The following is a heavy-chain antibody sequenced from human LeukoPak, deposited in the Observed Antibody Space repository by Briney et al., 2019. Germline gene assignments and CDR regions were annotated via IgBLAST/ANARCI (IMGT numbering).Heavy chain of an antibody. CDR3: AREASLYNMDV. CDR2: ISYDGSNK. CDR1: GFTFSSYA. Sequence: GGSLRLSCAASGFTFSSYAMHWVRQAPGKGLEWVAVISYDGSNKYYADSVRGRFTISRDNSKNTLYLQMNSLRAEDTALYYCAREASLYNMDVWGQGTTVTVSS. V-gene: IGHV3-30-3*01. D-gene: IGHD1-1*01. J-gene: IGHJ6*02.